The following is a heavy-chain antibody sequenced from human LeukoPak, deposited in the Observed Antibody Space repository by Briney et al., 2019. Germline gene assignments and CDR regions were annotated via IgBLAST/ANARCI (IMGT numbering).Heavy chain of an antibody. Sequence: SETLSLTCAVYGGSFSGYYWSWIRQPPGKGLEWIGEINHSGSTNYNPSLKSRVTISVDTSKNQFSLKLSSVTAADTAVYYCARVGLPYYYDSSGYYGNYFDYWGQGTLVTVSS. CDR1: GGSFSGYY. CDR3: ARVGLPYYYDSSGYYGNYFDY. CDR2: INHSGST. J-gene: IGHJ4*02. V-gene: IGHV4-34*01. D-gene: IGHD3-22*01.